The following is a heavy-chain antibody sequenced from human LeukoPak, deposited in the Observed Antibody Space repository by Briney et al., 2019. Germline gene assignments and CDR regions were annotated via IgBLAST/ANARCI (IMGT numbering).Heavy chain of an antibody. CDR1: GGSISTYY. J-gene: IGHJ1*01. D-gene: IGHD6-6*01. CDR2: IYHSGST. V-gene: IGHV4-59*01. CDR3: ARGGAARLHFQN. Sequence: PSETLSLTCTVSGGSISTYYWNWIRQPPGKGLEWIGYIYHSGSTNYNPSLQSRVTISVDTSKNQFSLNLNSVTAADTAVYYCARGGAARLHFQNWGQGTLVAVSS.